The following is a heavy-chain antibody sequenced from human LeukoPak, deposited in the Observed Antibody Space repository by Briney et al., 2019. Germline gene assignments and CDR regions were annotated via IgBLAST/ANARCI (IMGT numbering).Heavy chain of an antibody. J-gene: IGHJ4*02. Sequence: VASVKVSCKASGYTFTGYYIHWVRQAPGQGLEWMGGINPNTGGTNYAQKFQGRVTMTRDTSISTAYMELSRLTSDDTAVYYCASAGDSSYCSTTSCSHYFDYWGQGTLVTVSS. CDR1: GYTFTGYY. CDR2: INPNTGGT. V-gene: IGHV1-2*02. D-gene: IGHD2-2*01. CDR3: ASAGDSSYCSTTSCSHYFDY.